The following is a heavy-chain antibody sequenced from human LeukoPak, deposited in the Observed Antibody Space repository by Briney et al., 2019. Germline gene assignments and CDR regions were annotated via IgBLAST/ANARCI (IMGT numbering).Heavy chain of an antibody. CDR1: GYTFTSYG. D-gene: IGHD3-16*01. CDR2: ISAYNGNT. J-gene: IGHJ4*02. CDR3: ARDLGGLGGARNFDY. Sequence: ASVKVSCKASGYTFTSYGISWVRQAPRQGLEWMGWISAYNGNTNYAQKLQGRVTMTTDTSTSTAYMELRSLRSDDTAVYYCARDLGGLGGARNFDYWGQGTLVTVSS. V-gene: IGHV1-18*01.